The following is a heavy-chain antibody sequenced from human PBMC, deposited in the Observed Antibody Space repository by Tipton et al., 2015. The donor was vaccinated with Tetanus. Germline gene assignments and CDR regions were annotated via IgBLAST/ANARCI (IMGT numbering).Heavy chain of an antibody. CDR1: GASIRGGTFY. Sequence: LRLSCTVSGASIRGGTFYWGWIRQPPGKGLEWIGSIYESGDTYYIPSLKSRVTIPVDTSTNQFSLTLNSMAAADTGVYYCARHQSGYFSPFDYWGQGKLVSFSS. CDR2: IYESGDT. V-gene: IGHV4-39*01. J-gene: IGHJ4*02. CDR3: ARHQSGYFSPFDY. D-gene: IGHD3-3*01.